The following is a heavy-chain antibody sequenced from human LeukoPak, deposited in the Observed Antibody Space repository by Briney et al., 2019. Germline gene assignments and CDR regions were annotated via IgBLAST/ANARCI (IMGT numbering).Heavy chain of an antibody. J-gene: IGHJ4*02. CDR2: INPNSGGT. Sequence: ASVKVSCKASGYTFSVYYIHWVRQAARQGLEWVGWINPNSGGTNYAQKFQGRVTMTRDTSITTSYMELSSLTSDDTAVYYCARASLASAGTRFWGQGTLVTVSS. D-gene: IGHD6-13*01. CDR3: ARASLASAGTRF. CDR1: GYTFSVYY. V-gene: IGHV1-2*02.